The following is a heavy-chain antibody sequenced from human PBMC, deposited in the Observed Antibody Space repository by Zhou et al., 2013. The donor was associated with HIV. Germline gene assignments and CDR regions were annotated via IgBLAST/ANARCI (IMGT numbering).Heavy chain of an antibody. D-gene: IGHD2-21*01. CDR2: IIPIFGTP. V-gene: IGHV1-69*05. CDR1: GGAFSSYA. Sequence: QVQLVQSGAEVKNPGSSVKVSCKAFGGAFSSYAFSWVRQAPGQGLEWMGGIIPIFGTPNYAQKFQGRVTVTTDESTTTAYMDLSSLRADDTAVYYCARGSWIAADYYYMDVWGKGTTVTVSS. J-gene: IGHJ6*03. CDR3: ARGSWIAADYYYMDV.